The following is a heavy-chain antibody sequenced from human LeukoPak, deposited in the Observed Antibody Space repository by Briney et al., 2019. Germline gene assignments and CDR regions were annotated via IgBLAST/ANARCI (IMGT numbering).Heavy chain of an antibody. D-gene: IGHD1-26*01. Sequence: GGSLRLSCAASGFTVSSNYVSWVRQAPGKGLEWVSSISGSLDSTYYADSVKGRFTISRDNSKNTLYLEMNNLKAEDTAIYYCATRSVVGRGGQGTLVIVSS. CDR2: ISGSLDST. V-gene: IGHV3-23*01. CDR3: ATRSVVGR. J-gene: IGHJ4*02. CDR1: GFTVSSNY.